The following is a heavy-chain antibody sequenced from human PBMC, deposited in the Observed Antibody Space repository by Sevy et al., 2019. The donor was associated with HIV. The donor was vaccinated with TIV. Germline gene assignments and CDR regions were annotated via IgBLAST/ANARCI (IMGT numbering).Heavy chain of an antibody. V-gene: IGHV3-11*06. D-gene: IGHD3-9*01. CDR3: ARVLYDSGLGYLDY. CDR2: ISSRSSHT. J-gene: IGHJ4*02. CDR1: RFTFSDYY. Sequence: GGSLRLSCAASRFTFSDYYMSWIRQAPGKGLEWVSYISSRSSHTKYADSVNGRFTISRDNAKNSLYLQMNSLRAEDTAVYYCARVLYDSGLGYLDYWGQGTLVTVSS.